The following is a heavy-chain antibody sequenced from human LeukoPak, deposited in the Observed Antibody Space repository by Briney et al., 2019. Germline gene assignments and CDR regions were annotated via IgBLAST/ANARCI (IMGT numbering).Heavy chain of an antibody. D-gene: IGHD3-10*01. CDR2: IYYSGST. V-gene: IGHV4-59*01. CDR1: GGSISSYY. CDR3: ARVAVRYAFDI. J-gene: IGHJ3*02. Sequence: SETLSLTCTVSGGSISSYYWSWIRQPPGKGLEWIGYIYYSGSTNYNPSLKSRVTISVDTSKNQFSLKLSSVTAADTAVYYCARVAVRYAFDIWGQGTMVTVSS.